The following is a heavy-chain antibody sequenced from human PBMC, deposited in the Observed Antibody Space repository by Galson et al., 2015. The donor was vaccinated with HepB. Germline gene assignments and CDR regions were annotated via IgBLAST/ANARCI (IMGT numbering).Heavy chain of an antibody. D-gene: IGHD3-10*01. CDR3: ARVLDYYGSGSYYNWFDP. V-gene: IGHV1-69*13. J-gene: IGHJ5*02. CDR2: IIPIFGTA. Sequence: SVKVSCKASGGTFSSYAISWVRQAPGQGLEWMGGIIPIFGTANYAQKFQGRVTITADESTSTAYMELSSLRSEDTAVYYCARVLDYYGSGSYYNWFDPWGQGTLVTVSS. CDR1: GGTFSSYA.